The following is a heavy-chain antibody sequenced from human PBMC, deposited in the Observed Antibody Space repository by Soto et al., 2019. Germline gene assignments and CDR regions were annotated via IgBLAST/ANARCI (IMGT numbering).Heavy chain of an antibody. V-gene: IGHV4-59*01. CDR2: IYYSGST. Sequence: PXGTLSLTCTVSGGSISSYYWSWIRQPPGKGLEWIGYIYYSGSTNYNPSLKSRATISLDTSKNQFSLKLSSVTAADTAVYYCARQGPASILNTRFDPWGQGTRVTVSS. CDR3: ARQGPASILNTRFDP. CDR1: GGSISSYY. J-gene: IGHJ5*02. D-gene: IGHD2-2*01.